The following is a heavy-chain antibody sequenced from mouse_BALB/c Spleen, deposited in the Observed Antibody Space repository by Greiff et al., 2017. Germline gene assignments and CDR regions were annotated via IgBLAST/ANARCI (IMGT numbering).Heavy chain of an antibody. CDR3: AGDYGDYYAMDY. Sequence: EVMLVESGGGLVKPGGSLKLSCAASGFTFSSYAMSWVRQTPEKRLEWVASISSGGSTYYPDSVKGRFTISRDNARNILYLQTSSLRSEDTAMYYCAGDYGDYYAMDYWGQGTSVTVSS. J-gene: IGHJ4*01. D-gene: IGHD2-4*01. V-gene: IGHV5-6-5*01. CDR1: GFTFSSYA. CDR2: ISSGGST.